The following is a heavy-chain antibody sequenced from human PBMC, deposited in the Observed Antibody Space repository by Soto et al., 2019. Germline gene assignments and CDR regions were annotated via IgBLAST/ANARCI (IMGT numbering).Heavy chain of an antibody. CDR2: IDPSDSYT. D-gene: IGHD3-10*01. Sequence: PWESLKISCKGSGYSFTSYWISWVRQMPGKGLERMGRIDPSDSYTNYSPSFQGHVTISADKSISTAYLQWSSLKASDTAMYYCARHGGRGITMVRGVPYYYYGMDVWGQGTTVTVSS. CDR3: ARHGGRGITMVRGVPYYYYGMDV. J-gene: IGHJ6*02. CDR1: GYSFTSYW. V-gene: IGHV5-10-1*01.